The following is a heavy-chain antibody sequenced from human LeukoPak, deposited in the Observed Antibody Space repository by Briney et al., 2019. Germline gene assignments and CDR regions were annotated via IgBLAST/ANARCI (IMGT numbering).Heavy chain of an antibody. CDR2: INPSNGDT. V-gene: IGHV1-18*01. CDR1: GYTFTSSA. Sequence: ASVKVSCKPSGYTFTSSAINRVRQAPGQGLEWMGWINPSNGDTHYAQRLQGRVSMTTDISTTTVYMDLRSLRSDDTAVYYCVRDNFFDYWGQGTLVTVSS. CDR3: VRDNFFDY. J-gene: IGHJ4*02.